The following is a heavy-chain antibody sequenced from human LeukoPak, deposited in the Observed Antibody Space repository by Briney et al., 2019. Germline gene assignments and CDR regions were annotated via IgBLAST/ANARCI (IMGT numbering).Heavy chain of an antibody. J-gene: IGHJ4*02. CDR2: IRAGGSTR. V-gene: IGHV3-30*02. Sequence: GGSLRLSSAASGFTFSSYCMRWVHQAPGKGLEWVTFIRAGGSTRHYAAFVNGLSIICRDNAENTLYLQMNSLRDEYTAVYYCERELRHTSGWDDWGQGTLVTVSS. D-gene: IGHD6-19*01. CDR3: ERELRHTSGWDD. CDR1: GFTFSSYC.